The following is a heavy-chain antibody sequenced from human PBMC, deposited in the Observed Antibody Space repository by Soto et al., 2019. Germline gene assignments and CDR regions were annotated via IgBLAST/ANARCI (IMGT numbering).Heavy chain of an antibody. CDR3: ASIGLPRTEDY. CDR1: GFTFSSYS. Sequence: PGGSLRLSCAASGFTFSSYSMYWVRQAPGKGLEWVSSISSSSNYIYYADSVKGRFTISRDDAKNSVYLQMYSLRAEDTAVYYCASIGLPRTEDYWGQGTLVTVSS. D-gene: IGHD5-12*01. V-gene: IGHV3-21*01. CDR2: ISSSSNYI. J-gene: IGHJ4*02.